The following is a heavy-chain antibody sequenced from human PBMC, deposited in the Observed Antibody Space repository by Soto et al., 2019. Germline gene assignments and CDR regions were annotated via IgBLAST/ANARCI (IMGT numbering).Heavy chain of an antibody. CDR2: IDPSDSYT. CDR1: GYSFTSYW. Sequence: PGESLKISCKGSGYSFTSYWISWVRQMPGKGLEWMGRIDPSDSYTNYSPSFQGHVTISADKSNSTAYLQWSSLKASDTAMYYCARLPDYSNDLDYWGQGTLVTVSS. J-gene: IGHJ4*02. D-gene: IGHD4-4*01. V-gene: IGHV5-10-1*01. CDR3: ARLPDYSNDLDY.